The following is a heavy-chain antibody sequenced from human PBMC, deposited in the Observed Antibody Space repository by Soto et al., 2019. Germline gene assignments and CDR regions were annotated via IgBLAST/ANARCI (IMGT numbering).Heavy chain of an antibody. CDR1: GFTFSSYG. D-gene: IGHD6-19*01. J-gene: IGHJ4*02. Sequence: QVQLVESGGGVVQPGRSLRLSCAASGFTFSSYGMQWVRQAPGKGLEWVAVISYDGSNKYYADSVKDRFTIYRDNSKSTLYLQMNSLRAEDTALYYCVAGEYFFDYCGEGALVTVSS. V-gene: IGHV3-30*03. CDR2: ISYDGSNK. CDR3: VAGEYFFDY.